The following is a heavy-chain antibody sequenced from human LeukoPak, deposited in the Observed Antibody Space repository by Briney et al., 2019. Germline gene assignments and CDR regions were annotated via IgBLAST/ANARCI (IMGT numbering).Heavy chain of an antibody. V-gene: IGHV3-30*18. D-gene: IGHD3-10*01. CDR1: GFTFSSYG. CDR2: ISYDGSNK. CDR3: AKEDVLLWFGELLYNRAFDI. Sequence: GDSLRLSCAASGFTFSSYGMHWVRQAPGKGLEWVAVISYDGSNKYYADSVKGRFTISRDNSKNTLYLQMNSLRAEDTAVYYCAKEDVLLWFGELLYNRAFDIWGQGTMVTVSS. J-gene: IGHJ3*02.